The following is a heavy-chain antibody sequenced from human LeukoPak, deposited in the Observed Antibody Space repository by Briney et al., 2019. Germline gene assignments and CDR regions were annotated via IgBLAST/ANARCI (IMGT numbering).Heavy chain of an antibody. V-gene: IGHV4-59*01. J-gene: IGHJ4*02. CDR3: ARGTGHSSVTY. CDR1: GGSISSYY. Sequence: SETLSLTCTVSGGSISSYYWSWIRQPPGKGLEWIGYIFYSGSTNYNPSLKSRVTISVDTSKNQFSLKLSSVTAADTAVYYCARGTGHSSVTYWGQGTLVTVSS. CDR2: IFYSGST. D-gene: IGHD6-19*01.